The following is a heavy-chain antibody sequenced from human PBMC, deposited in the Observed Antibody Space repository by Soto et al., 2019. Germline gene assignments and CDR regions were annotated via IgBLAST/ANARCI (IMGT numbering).Heavy chain of an antibody. D-gene: IGHD1-1*01. J-gene: IGHJ4*02. Sequence: WGSLRLSCAASGFTFSSYVMHWVRQAPGKGLEWVAVIWYDGSSKYYADSVKGRFTISRDNSKNKLYLQMNSLRDEDTARYYCARGDVGYRYADTYYFDYWGQGALVTVSS. CDR1: GFTFSSYV. CDR3: ARGDVGYRYADTYYFDY. CDR2: IWYDGSSK. V-gene: IGHV3-33*01.